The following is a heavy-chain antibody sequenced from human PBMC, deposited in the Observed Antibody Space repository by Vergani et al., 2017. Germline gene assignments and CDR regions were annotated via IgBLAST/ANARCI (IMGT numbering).Heavy chain of an antibody. CDR1: GFTFDDYA. J-gene: IGHJ6*03. CDR2: ISWNSGSI. V-gene: IGHV3-9*01. CDR3: ARAWKKWELVARYYYYMDV. D-gene: IGHD1-26*01. Sequence: EVQLVESGGGLVQPGRSLRLSCAASGFTFDDYAMHWVRQAPGKGLEWVSGISWNSGSIGYAQKFQGRVTMTRNTSISTAYMELSSLRSEDTAVYYCARAWKKWELVARYYYYMDVWGKGTTVTVSS.